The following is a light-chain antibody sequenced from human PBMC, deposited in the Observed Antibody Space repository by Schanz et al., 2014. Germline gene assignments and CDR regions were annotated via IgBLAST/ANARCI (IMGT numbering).Light chain of an antibody. CDR1: QSVLHTSHSKSY. Sequence: DIVMTQSPDSLAVSVGERATIHCKSSQSVLHTSHSKSYLAWYQQKPGQPPKLLIYWASTRESGVPDRFSGSGSGTDFTLTISSLQAEDVAVYYCQQYLVYRTFGQGTKVEIK. J-gene: IGKJ1*01. CDR2: WAS. CDR3: QQYLVYRT. V-gene: IGKV4-1*01.